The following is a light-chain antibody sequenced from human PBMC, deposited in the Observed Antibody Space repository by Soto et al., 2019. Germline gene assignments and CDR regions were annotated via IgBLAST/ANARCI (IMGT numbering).Light chain of an antibody. CDR1: QSVSSN. Sequence: EIVMTQSPGTLSVSPGERATLSCRASQSVSSNLAWYQQKPGQAPSLLIYGASTRATGFPARFSGSGSGTEFNLTISSLQSEDFAVYYCQQYNNWPRTFGQGTKVEIK. J-gene: IGKJ1*01. V-gene: IGKV3-15*01. CDR3: QQYNNWPRT. CDR2: GAS.